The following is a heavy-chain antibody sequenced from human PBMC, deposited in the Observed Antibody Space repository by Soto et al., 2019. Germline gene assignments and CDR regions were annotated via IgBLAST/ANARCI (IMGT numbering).Heavy chain of an antibody. Sequence: GSLRLSCAASGFTFSSYWMSWVRQAPGKGLEWVANIKQDGSEKYYVDSVKGRFTISRDNAKNSLYLQMNSLRAEDTAVYYCARASYYYDSSGYYSFDYWGQGTLATVSS. V-gene: IGHV3-7*01. CDR1: GFTFSSYW. J-gene: IGHJ4*02. D-gene: IGHD3-22*01. CDR3: ARASYYYDSSGYYSFDY. CDR2: IKQDGSEK.